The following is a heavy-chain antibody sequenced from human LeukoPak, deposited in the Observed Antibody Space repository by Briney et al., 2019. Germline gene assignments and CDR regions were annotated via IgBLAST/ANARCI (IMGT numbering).Heavy chain of an antibody. V-gene: IGHV1-18*01. CDR2: ISVYNGDT. CDR3: SRESAGLDY. J-gene: IGHJ4*02. CDR1: GYTFNNNG. Sequence: ASVKVSCKTSGYTFNNNGISWVRQAPGQGLEWMGWISVYNGDTKYAQKLQGRVTMTTDTSTSTAYMELRSLRSDDTAVYYCSRESAGLDYWGQGTLVTVSS.